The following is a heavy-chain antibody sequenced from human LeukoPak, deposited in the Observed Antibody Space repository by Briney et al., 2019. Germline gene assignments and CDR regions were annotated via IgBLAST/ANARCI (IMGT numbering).Heavy chain of an antibody. D-gene: IGHD1-20*01. Sequence: SGGSLRLSCAASGFTFSSYWMSWVRQAPGKGLEWVANIKQDGSEKYYVDSVKGRFTISRDNAKNSLYLQMNSLRAEDTAVYYCARVPGITGIYYYYYMDVWAKGPRSPSP. CDR2: IKQDGSEK. J-gene: IGHJ6*03. CDR3: ARVPGITGIYYYYYMDV. CDR1: GFTFSSYW. V-gene: IGHV3-7*01.